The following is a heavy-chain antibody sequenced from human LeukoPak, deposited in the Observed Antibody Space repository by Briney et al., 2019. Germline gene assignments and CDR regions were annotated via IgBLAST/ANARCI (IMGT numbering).Heavy chain of an antibody. J-gene: IGHJ4*02. CDR2: ISSSSSYI. V-gene: IGHV3-21*01. CDR3: ARGSDSGSYPSHFDF. CDR1: RFIFSGYT. D-gene: IGHD1-26*01. Sequence: GGSLRLSCAASRFIFSGYTMNWVRQAPGKGLEWVSSISSSSSYIYYADSVKGRFTISRDNAKISLYLQMNSLRAEDTTVYYCARGSDSGSYPSHFDFWGQGTLVTVSS.